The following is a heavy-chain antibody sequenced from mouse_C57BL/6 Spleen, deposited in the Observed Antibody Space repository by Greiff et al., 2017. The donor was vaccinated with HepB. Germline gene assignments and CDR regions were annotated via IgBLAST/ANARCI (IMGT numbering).Heavy chain of an antibody. Sequence: VQLQQSGPELVKPGASVKMSCKASGYTFTDYNMHWVKQSHGKSLEWIGYINPNNGGTSYNQKFKGKATLTVNKSSSTAYMELRSLTSEDSAVYYCARRELTVFYAMDYWGQGTSVTVSS. CDR3: ARRELTVFYAMDY. D-gene: IGHD4-1*01. V-gene: IGHV1-22*01. CDR1: GYTFTDYN. J-gene: IGHJ4*01. CDR2: INPNNGGT.